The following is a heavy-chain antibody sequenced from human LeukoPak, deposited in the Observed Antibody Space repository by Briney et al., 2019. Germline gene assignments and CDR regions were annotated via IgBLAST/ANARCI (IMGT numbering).Heavy chain of an antibody. CDR3: ATGGFGELLDP. J-gene: IGHJ5*02. V-gene: IGHV3-23*01. CDR2: ISGSGGST. CDR1: GFTLSSYA. Sequence: GGSLRLSCAASGFTLSSYAMSWVRQAPGKGLEWVSAISGSGGSTYYADSVKGRFTISRDNSKNTLYLQMNSLRAEDTAVYYCATGGFGELLDPWGQGTLVTVSS. D-gene: IGHD3-10*01.